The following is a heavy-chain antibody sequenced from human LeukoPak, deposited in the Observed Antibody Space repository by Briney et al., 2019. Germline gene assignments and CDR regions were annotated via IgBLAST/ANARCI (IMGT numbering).Heavy chain of an antibody. CDR1: GYTISTGN. CDR3: ARAPGDY. CDR2: ISSSSSFI. Sequence: PGGSLRFPCAASGYTISTGNMNWVRQAPGKGLEWVSSISSSSSFIYYADSVKGRFTISRDNAKNSLYLQMNSLRAEDTAVYYCARAPGDYRSQGTRVTVSS. D-gene: IGHD7-27*01. V-gene: IGHV3-21*01. J-gene: IGHJ4*02.